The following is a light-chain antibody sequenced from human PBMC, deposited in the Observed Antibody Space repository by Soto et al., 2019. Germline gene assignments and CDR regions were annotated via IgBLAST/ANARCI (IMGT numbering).Light chain of an antibody. CDR2: SNN. Sequence: QSVLAQPPSASGTPGQRVTISCFGSSSNIGSNTVNWYQQLPGPAPKLLIYSNNQRPSGVPDRFSGSKSGTSASLAISGLQSEDEADYYCAAWDDSLNGYVFGTGTKVTVL. CDR1: SSNIGSNT. CDR3: AAWDDSLNGYV. V-gene: IGLV1-44*01. J-gene: IGLJ1*01.